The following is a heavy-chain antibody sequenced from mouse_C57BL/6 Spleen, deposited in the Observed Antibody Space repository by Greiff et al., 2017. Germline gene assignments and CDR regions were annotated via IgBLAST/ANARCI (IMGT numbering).Heavy chain of an antibody. CDR2: IYPGDGDT. CDR1: GYAFSSSW. V-gene: IGHV1-82*01. J-gene: IGHJ2*01. Sequence: QVQLQQSGPELVKPGASVKISCKASGYAFSSSWMNWVKQRPGKGLEWIGRIYPGDGDTNYNGKFKGKATLTADKASSTAYMQLSSLTSEDSAVYFCAREGLGYFGTYYYFDYWGQGTTLTVSS. CDR3: AREGLGYFGTYYYFDY. D-gene: IGHD2-1*01.